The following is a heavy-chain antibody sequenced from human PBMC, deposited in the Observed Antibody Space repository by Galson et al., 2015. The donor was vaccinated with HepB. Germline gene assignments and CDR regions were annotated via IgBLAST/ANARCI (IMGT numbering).Heavy chain of an antibody. D-gene: IGHD3-9*01. CDR1: GFTFSSYA. V-gene: IGHV3-23*01. J-gene: IGHJ3*02. CDR2: ISGSGGST. Sequence: SLRLSCAASGFTFSSYAMSWVRQAPGKGLEWVSAISGSGGSTYYADSVKGRFTISRDNSKNTLYLQMNSLRAEDTAVYYCAKYRYDILTGTPLDAFDIWGQGTMVTVSS. CDR3: AKYRYDILTGTPLDAFDI.